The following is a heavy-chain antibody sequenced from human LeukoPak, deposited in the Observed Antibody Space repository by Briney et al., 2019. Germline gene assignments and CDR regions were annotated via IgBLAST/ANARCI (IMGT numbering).Heavy chain of an antibody. CDR3: AREREGPYGYLDY. D-gene: IGHD4-17*01. CDR2: IYHSGST. Sequence: SETLSLTCALSGGSISSSNWWSWVRQPPGKGLEWDGEIYHSGSTNFNPSLKTRVTISVDKSKKHFSLKMTSVTAADTAVYYCAREREGPYGYLDYWGQGTLVTVSS. CDR1: GGSISSSNW. J-gene: IGHJ4*02. V-gene: IGHV4-4*02.